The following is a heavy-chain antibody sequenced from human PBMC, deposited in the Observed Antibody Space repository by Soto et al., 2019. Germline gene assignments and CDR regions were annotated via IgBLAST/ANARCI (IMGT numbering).Heavy chain of an antibody. V-gene: IGHV4-59*01. D-gene: IGHD1-26*01. Sequence: SETLSLTCTVSGGSISSYYWSWIRQPPGKGLEWIGYIYYSGSTNYNPSLKSRVTISVDTSKNQFSLKLSSVTAADTAVYYCASVSGSYRFDYWGQGTLVTVSS. CDR3: ASVSGSYRFDY. CDR1: GGSISSYY. J-gene: IGHJ4*02. CDR2: IYYSGST.